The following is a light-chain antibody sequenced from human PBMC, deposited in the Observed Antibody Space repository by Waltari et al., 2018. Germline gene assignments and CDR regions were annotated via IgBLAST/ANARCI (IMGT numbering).Light chain of an antibody. CDR1: PSVLDTSSNRNC. CDR3: EQCYSAPDS. V-gene: IGKV4-1*01. Sequence: DIVMTQSPHSLPASLGERATINCKSSPSVLDTSSNRNCLAWYRQKPGQPPKLPIYWASTRESGVPDRISGSGSGAEFTLSLSSLQGEDVSVYFCEQCYSAPDSFGQGTKVEMK. J-gene: IGKJ2*03. CDR2: WAS.